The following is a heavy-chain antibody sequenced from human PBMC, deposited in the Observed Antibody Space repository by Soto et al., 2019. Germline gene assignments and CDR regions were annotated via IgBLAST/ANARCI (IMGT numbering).Heavy chain of an antibody. J-gene: IGHJ6*03. CDR3: AREIGRGAAQTNYMDV. V-gene: IGHV3-66*01. CDR2: IYSGGIT. CDR1: GFTVSSNY. D-gene: IGHD3-10*01. Sequence: EVQLVESGGGLVQPGGSLRLSCAASGFTVSSNYMSWVRQAPGKGLEWVSVIYSGGITFYADSVKGRFTISRDNSKNTVYLQMNRLRAEDAGVYYCAREIGRGAAQTNYMDVWGKGTTVTVS.